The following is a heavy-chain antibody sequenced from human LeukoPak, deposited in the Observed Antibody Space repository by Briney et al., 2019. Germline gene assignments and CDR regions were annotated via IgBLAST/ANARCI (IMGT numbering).Heavy chain of an antibody. D-gene: IGHD6-6*01. J-gene: IGHJ6*03. CDR2: IYTSGST. CDR1: GGSISSYY. CDR3: ARHNLVEVIAARPRIYYYYYMDV. Sequence: SETLSLTCTVSGGSISSYYWSWIRQPPGKGLEWIGYIYTSGSTNYNPSLKSRVTISVDTSKNQFSLKLSSVTAADTAVYYCARHNLVEVIAARPRIYYYYYMDVWGKGTTVIVSS. V-gene: IGHV4-4*09.